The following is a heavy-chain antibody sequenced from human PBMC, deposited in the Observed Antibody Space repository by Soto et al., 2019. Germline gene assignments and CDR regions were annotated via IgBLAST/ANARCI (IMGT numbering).Heavy chain of an antibody. D-gene: IGHD5-12*01. J-gene: IGHJ4*02. CDR2: INHSGST. CDR1: GGSFSGYY. Sequence: PSETLSLTCAVYGGSFSGYYWSWIRQPPGKGLEWIGEINHSGSTNYNPSLKSRVTISVDTSKNQFSLKLSSVTAADTAVYYCARIAYSGYDYRSSSDYWGQGTLVTVSS. CDR3: ARIAYSGYDYRSSSDY. V-gene: IGHV4-34*01.